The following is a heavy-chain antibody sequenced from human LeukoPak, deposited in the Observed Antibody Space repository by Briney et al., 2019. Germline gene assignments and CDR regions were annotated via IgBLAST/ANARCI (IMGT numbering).Heavy chain of an antibody. J-gene: IGHJ4*02. CDR1: GGSFSGYY. CDR2: INHSGST. V-gene: IGHV4-34*01. CDR3: ARHGGPGDYGDYGDYFDY. D-gene: IGHD4-17*01. Sequence: SETLSLTCAVYGGSFSGYYWSWIRRPPGKGLEWIGEINHSGSTNYNPSLKSRVTISVDTSKNQFSLKLSSVTAADTAVYYCARHGGPGDYGDYGDYFDYWGQGTLVTVSS.